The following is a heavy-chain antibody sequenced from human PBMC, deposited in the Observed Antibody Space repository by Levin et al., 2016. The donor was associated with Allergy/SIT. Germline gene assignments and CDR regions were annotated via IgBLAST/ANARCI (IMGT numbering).Heavy chain of an antibody. D-gene: IGHD5-18*01. CDR1: GYTFTSYY. J-gene: IGHJ6*03. V-gene: IGHV1-46*01. Sequence: ASVKVSCKASGYTFTSYYMHWVRQAPGQGLEWMGIINPSGGSTSYAQKFQGRVTMTRDTSTSTVYMELSSLRSEDTAVYYCARGVRDTAMGYYMDVWGKGTTVTVSS. CDR2: INPSGGST. CDR3: ARGVRDTAMGYYMDV.